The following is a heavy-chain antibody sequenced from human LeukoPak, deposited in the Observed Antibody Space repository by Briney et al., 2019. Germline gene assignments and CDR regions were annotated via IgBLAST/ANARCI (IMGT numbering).Heavy chain of an antibody. J-gene: IGHJ3*01. CDR1: GYSISSGYY. D-gene: IGHD3-22*01. V-gene: IGHV4-38-2*01. CDR2: IFHSGSI. CDR3: ARMGVSYYYDSSTYYPTALDV. Sequence: SETLSLTCAVSGYSISSGYYWGWIRQSPAKGLEWIATIFHSGSIYYNPSLKSRVTLSVDTSKNQFSLRLNSVTAADTALYYCARMGVSYYYDSSTYYPTALDVWGQGTMVSVSS.